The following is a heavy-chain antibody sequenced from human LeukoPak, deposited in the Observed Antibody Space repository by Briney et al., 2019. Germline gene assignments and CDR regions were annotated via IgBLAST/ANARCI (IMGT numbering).Heavy chain of an antibody. CDR2: ISSSSSYI. Sequence: SGGSLRLSCAASGFTFSSYSMNWVRQAPGKGLEWVSSISSSSSYIYYADSVKGRFTISRDNSKNTLYLQMNSLRAEDTAVYYCAKEAIAVAGSFDYWGQGTLVTVSS. CDR1: GFTFSSYS. J-gene: IGHJ4*02. D-gene: IGHD6-19*01. V-gene: IGHV3-21*04. CDR3: AKEAIAVAGSFDY.